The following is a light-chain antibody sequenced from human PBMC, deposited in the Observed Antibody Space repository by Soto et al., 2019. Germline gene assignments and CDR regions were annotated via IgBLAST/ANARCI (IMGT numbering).Light chain of an antibody. CDR3: KKLNSYRIT. Sequence: IQFTQSRSSLSAFVGDSVTITCRARQGIRSFLAWYQQKPRKAPKLLIYAASTLHSGVPSRFSGSGSGTDFTLTLSILQSEDFATYVCKKLNSYRITFGEGARRE. CDR2: AAS. CDR1: QGIRSF. V-gene: IGKV1-9*01. J-gene: IGKJ5*01.